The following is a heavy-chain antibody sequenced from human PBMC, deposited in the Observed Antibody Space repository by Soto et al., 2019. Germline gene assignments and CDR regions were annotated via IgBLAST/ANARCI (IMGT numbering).Heavy chain of an antibody. CDR3: ARETDGMDV. J-gene: IGHJ6*02. CDR1: GFTFSNYA. CDR2: ISYDGSDK. V-gene: IGHV3-30-3*01. Sequence: QVRLVESGGGVVQRGRSLRLSCAASGFTFSNYAMHWVRQAPGRGLEWVAVISYDGSDKYYAESVKGRFTISRDNSKNTLDLQMSSLRAEDTALYHCARETDGMDVWGQGTTVTVSS.